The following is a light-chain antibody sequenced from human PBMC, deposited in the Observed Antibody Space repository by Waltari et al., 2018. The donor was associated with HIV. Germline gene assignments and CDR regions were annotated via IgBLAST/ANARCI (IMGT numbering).Light chain of an antibody. CDR2: DVS. V-gene: IGLV2-11*01. CDR1: STDVGCYNY. CDR3: CSYAGSYTSRV. Sequence: QSALTQPRSVSGSPGQSVTISCTGTSTDVGCYNYVSWYQQHPGKAPKLMIYDVSKRPSGVPDRFSGSKSGNTASLTISGLQAEDEADYYCCSYAGSYTSRVFGTGTKVTVL. J-gene: IGLJ1*01.